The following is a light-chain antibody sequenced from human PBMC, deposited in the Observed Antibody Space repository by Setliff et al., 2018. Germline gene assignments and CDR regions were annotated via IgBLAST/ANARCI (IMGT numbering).Light chain of an antibody. J-gene: IGLJ1*01. V-gene: IGLV2-14*03. CDR2: EVT. CDR3: ISYLYSQTLYV. Sequence: QSVLTQPAAVSGSPGQSIAISCAGTNSDVGGYNYVSWYQQHPNKAPKLLIYEVTKRPSGVSDRFSGSKSGNTASLTISGLQAEDEATYYCISYLYSQTLYVFGTGTKVTVL. CDR1: NSDVGGYNY.